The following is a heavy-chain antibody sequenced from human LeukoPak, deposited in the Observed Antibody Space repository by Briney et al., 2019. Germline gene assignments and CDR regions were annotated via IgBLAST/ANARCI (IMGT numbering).Heavy chain of an antibody. CDR2: INPSGGST. V-gene: IGHV1-46*01. CDR3: ARVRSSSYHHYNRAFDY. J-gene: IGHJ4*02. Sequence: ASVTVSFTESGYTFTSHYIHWVRQAPGQGLEWMGIINPSGGSTSYAQKFQGRVTMTRDTSTSTVYMELSSLRSEDTAVYYCARVRSSSYHHYNRAFDYWGQGTLVTVSS. CDR1: GYTFTSHY. D-gene: IGHD2-15*01.